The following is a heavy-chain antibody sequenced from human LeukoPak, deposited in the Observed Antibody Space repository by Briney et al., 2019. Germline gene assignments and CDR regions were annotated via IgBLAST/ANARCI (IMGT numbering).Heavy chain of an antibody. CDR3: ARETIAVAGAFDY. V-gene: IGHV1-2*02. CDR1: EYTFTGYY. D-gene: IGHD6-19*01. J-gene: IGHJ4*02. Sequence: ASVKVSCKASEYTFTGYYMHWMRQAPGQGLEWMGGINPNSGDTNYAQKFQGRVTMTRDTSISTAYMELSRLRSDDMAVYSCARETIAVAGAFDYWGQGTLVTVSS. CDR2: INPNSGDT.